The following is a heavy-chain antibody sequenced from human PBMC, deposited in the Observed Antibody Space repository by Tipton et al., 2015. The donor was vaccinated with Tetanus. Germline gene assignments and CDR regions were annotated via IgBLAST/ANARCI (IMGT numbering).Heavy chain of an antibody. CDR1: GYSFTSYW. CDR2: IYPTDSQI. CDR3: ANSRSGYNDDAFDF. Sequence: QLVQSGAEVKKPGESLKISCKGSGYSFTSYWIAWVRQMPGKGLEWMGVIYPTDSQIRYSPSFHGQVTISADKSISTAYLKWSSLKASDTAIYYCANSRSGYNDDAFDFWGQGTMVTVSS. J-gene: IGHJ3*01. V-gene: IGHV5-51*01. D-gene: IGHD5-24*01.